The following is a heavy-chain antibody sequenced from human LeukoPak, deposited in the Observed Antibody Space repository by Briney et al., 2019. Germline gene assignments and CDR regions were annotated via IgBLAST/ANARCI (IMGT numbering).Heavy chain of an antibody. CDR1: GGTISGSSYY. CDR2: IYYSGST. CDR3: TRREGYCSNGICYIFYDY. J-gene: IGHJ4*02. Sequence: AETLSLTCTVSGGTISGSSYYWGWIRQPPGKGLEWIGSIYYSGSTYYNPSLKSRVTISVDTSKNHFSLELSSVTAADTTVYYCTRREGYCSNGICYIFYDYWGQGTLVTVSS. V-gene: IGHV4-39*02. D-gene: IGHD2-8*01.